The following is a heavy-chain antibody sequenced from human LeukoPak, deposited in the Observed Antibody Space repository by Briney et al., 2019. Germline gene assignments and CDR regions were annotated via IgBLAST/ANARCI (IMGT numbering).Heavy chain of an antibody. CDR2: TIPIFGTA. CDR3: ARDPGYRRFGGSYYYYYGMDV. CDR1: GGTFSSYA. D-gene: IGHD3-3*01. J-gene: IGHJ6*02. Sequence: SVKVSCKASGGTFSSYAISWVRQAPGQWLEWMGGTIPIFGTANYAQKFQGRVTITADESTSTAYMELSSLRSEDTAVYYCARDPGYRRFGGSYYYYYGMDVWGQGTTVTVSS. V-gene: IGHV1-69*01.